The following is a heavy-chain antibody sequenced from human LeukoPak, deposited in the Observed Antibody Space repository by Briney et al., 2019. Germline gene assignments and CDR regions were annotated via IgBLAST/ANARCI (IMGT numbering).Heavy chain of an antibody. Sequence: PGGSLRLSCAASGFTFSRYWMSWVRQVPRKGLEWVANIKQDGGEIYYVDSVKGRFTISRDSSKNTLYLQMNSLRAEDTATYYCAKDYCRGGNCPLPFFDSWGQGTLVTVSS. CDR1: GFTFSRYW. V-gene: IGHV3-7*03. D-gene: IGHD2-15*01. CDR3: AKDYCRGGNCPLPFFDS. CDR2: IKQDGGEI. J-gene: IGHJ4*02.